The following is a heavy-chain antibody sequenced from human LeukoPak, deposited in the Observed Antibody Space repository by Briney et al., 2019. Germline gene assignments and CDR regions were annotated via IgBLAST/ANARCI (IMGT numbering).Heavy chain of an antibody. D-gene: IGHD3-22*01. J-gene: IGHJ4*02. CDR3: ARRHYYDSSSLDY. V-gene: IGHV5-51*01. Sequence: GESLKISCKGSGYNFTSYWIGWVRQMPGKGLEWMGIIYPGDSDTRYSPSLQGQVTISADKSFSTAYLQWSSLKASDTDMYYCARRHYYDSSSLDYWGQGTLVTVSS. CDR2: IYPGDSDT. CDR1: GYNFTSYW.